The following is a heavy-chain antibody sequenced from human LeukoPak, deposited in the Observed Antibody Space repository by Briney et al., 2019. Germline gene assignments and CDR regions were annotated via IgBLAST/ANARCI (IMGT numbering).Heavy chain of an antibody. CDR1: GFTFSDYY. Sequence: PGGSLRLSCAASGFTFSDYYMSWIRRAPGKGLEWVSYISSSSSYTNYADSVKGRFTISRDNAKNSLYLQMNSLRAEDTAVYYCATVQGYCSSTSCSLWDYWGQGTLVTVSS. CDR3: ATVQGYCSSTSCSLWDY. J-gene: IGHJ4*02. CDR2: ISSSSSYT. V-gene: IGHV3-11*06. D-gene: IGHD2-2*01.